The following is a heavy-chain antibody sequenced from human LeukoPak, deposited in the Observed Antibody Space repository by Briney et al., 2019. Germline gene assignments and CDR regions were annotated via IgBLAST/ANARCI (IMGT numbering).Heavy chain of an antibody. CDR1: GYSFTDYA. V-gene: IGHV1-3*01. D-gene: IGHD2-8*02. CDR3: TTELVN. J-gene: IGHJ4*02. Sequence: ASVSLSCAASGYSFTDYALHWVRRAPGPRLEWMGWINPGNNNTKYSHNFQGRVFFITDTSASTAYMELSGLRSQDTAVYYCTTELVNWGQGTVVTVS. CDR2: INPGNNNT.